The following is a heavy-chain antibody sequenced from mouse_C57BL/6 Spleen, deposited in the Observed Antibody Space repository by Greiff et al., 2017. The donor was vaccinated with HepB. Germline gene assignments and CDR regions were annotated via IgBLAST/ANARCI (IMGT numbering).Heavy chain of an antibody. D-gene: IGHD2-1*01. CDR1: GYAFSSYW. V-gene: IGHV1-80*01. CDR3: ARMGYGNYEADFDY. Sequence: QVQLKESGAELVKPGASVKISCKASGYAFSSYWMNWVKQRPGKGLEWIGQIYPGDGDTNYNGKFKGKATLTADKSSSTAYMQLSSLTSEDSAVYFCARMGYGNYEADFDYWGQGTTLTVSS. J-gene: IGHJ2*01. CDR2: IYPGDGDT.